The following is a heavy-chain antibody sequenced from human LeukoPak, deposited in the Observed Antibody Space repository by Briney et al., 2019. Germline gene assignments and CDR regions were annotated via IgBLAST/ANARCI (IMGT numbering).Heavy chain of an antibody. CDR1: GGSISSYY. Sequence: SETLPLTCTVSGGSISSYYWSWIRQPPGKGLEWIGYIYYSGSTNYNPSLKSRVTISVDTSKNQFSLKLSSVTAADTAVYYCARGRTRVSLPPDAFDIWGQGTMVTVSS. V-gene: IGHV4-59*01. CDR3: ARGRTRVSLPPDAFDI. CDR2: IYYSGST. J-gene: IGHJ3*02. D-gene: IGHD6-13*01.